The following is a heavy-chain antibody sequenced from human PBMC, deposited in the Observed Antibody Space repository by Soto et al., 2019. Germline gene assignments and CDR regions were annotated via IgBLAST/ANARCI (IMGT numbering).Heavy chain of an antibody. CDR1: GGSISSGGYY. V-gene: IGHV4-31*11. CDR3: ASARDQGYCSSTSCYAYYYYGMDV. J-gene: IGHJ6*02. D-gene: IGHD2-2*01. CDR2: IYYSGST. Sequence: SETLSLTCAVSGGSISSGGYYWSWIRQHPGKGLEWIGYIYYSGSTYYNPSLKSRVTISVDTSKNQFSLKLSSVTAADTAVYYCASARDQGYCSSTSCYAYYYYGMDVWGQGTTVTVSS.